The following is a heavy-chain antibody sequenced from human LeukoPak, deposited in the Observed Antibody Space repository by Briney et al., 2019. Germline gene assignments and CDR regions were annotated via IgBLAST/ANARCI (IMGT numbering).Heavy chain of an antibody. V-gene: IGHV3-30-3*01. CDR3: ARDYWWNYDY. Sequence: PGGSLRLSCAASGFTSSSYALHWVRQAPGKGLEWVAVISKDGSDKYYPGSVRGRFTISRDNSKNTIYLQMDSLRAEDTAIYYCARDYWWNYDYWGQGTLVTVSS. J-gene: IGHJ4*02. CDR2: ISKDGSDK. CDR1: GFTSSSYA. D-gene: IGHD1-7*01.